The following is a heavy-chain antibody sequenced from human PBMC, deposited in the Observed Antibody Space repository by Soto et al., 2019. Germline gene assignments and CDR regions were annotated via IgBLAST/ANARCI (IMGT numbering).Heavy chain of an antibody. CDR3: AGYNWNYYYGMDV. CDR1: GFTFSSYG. Sequence: GGSLRLSCAASGFTFSSYGMHWVRQAPGKGLEWVAVISYDGSNKYYADSVKGRFTISRDNSKNTLYLQMNSLRAEDTAVYYCAGYNWNYYYGMDVWGQGTTVTSP. V-gene: IGHV3-30*03. J-gene: IGHJ6*02. D-gene: IGHD1-20*01. CDR2: ISYDGSNK.